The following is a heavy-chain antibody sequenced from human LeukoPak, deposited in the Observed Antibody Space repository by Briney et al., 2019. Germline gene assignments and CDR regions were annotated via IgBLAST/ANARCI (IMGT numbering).Heavy chain of an antibody. D-gene: IGHD5-24*01. Sequence: GGSLRLSCAASGFTFSTYAMHWVRQAPGKGLEWVAVISYDGSDKYYADSVKGRFTISRDNSKNTLYLQMNSLRAEDTAVYYCASLVVGRDGYAFDYWGQGTLVTVSS. CDR2: ISYDGSDK. CDR3: ASLVVGRDGYAFDY. CDR1: GFTFSTYA. V-gene: IGHV3-30*04. J-gene: IGHJ4*02.